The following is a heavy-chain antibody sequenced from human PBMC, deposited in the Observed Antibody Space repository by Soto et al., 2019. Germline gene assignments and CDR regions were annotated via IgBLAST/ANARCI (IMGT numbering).Heavy chain of an antibody. Sequence: QVHLLESGGGVAQPGRSLRLSCAASGFMFNNYGMHWVRQAPGKGLEWVALISFDGLNEYYADSVKGRFTISRDNSRNALFLQMNSLGVEDSAVYYCAKGDCTDAPGYFDYWGQGTLVTVSS. CDR1: GFMFNNYG. CDR3: AKGDCTDAPGYFDY. J-gene: IGHJ4*02. CDR2: ISFDGLNE. D-gene: IGHD3-16*01. V-gene: IGHV3-30*18.